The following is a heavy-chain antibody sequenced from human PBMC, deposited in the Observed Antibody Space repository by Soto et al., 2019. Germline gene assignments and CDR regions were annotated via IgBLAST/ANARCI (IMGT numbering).Heavy chain of an antibody. CDR2: IYSGGST. CDR3: ARVAIRLVDAFDI. V-gene: IGHV3-53*01. J-gene: IGHJ3*02. Sequence: EVQLVESGGGLIQPGGSLRLSCAASGFTVGSNYMSWVRQAPGKGLEWVSVIYSGGSTYYADSVKGRFTISRDNSKNTLYLQMNSLRAEDTAVYYCARVAIRLVDAFDIWGQGTMVTVSS. D-gene: IGHD2-21*01. CDR1: GFTVGSNY.